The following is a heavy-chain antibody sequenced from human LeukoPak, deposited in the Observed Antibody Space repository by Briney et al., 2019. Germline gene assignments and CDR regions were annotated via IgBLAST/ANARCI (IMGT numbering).Heavy chain of an antibody. J-gene: IGHJ4*02. Sequence: GSLRLSCAASGFTFSSYWMSWVRQAPGKGLEWVANIKQDGSEKYYVDSVKGRFTISRDNAKNSLYLQMNSLRAEDTAVYYCARDRGGRYCSSTSCHIRDYWGQGTLVTVSS. CDR1: GFTFSSYW. CDR2: IKQDGSEK. V-gene: IGHV3-7*01. CDR3: ARDRGGRYCSSTSCHIRDY. D-gene: IGHD2-2*02.